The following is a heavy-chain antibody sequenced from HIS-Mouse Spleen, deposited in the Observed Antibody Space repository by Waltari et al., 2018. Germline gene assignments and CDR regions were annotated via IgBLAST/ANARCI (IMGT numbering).Heavy chain of an antibody. V-gene: IGHV4-39*07. CDR2: IYYSGST. CDR3: AREIPYSSSWYDWYFDL. Sequence: QLQLQVSGPGLVKPSDTLSLTCTVSGGSLSSRIYYWGWIRLPPGKGLDWIGSIYYSGSTYYNPSLKSRVTISVDTSKNQFSLKLSSVTAADTAVYYCAREIPYSSSWYDWYFDLWGRGTLVTVSS. CDR1: GGSLSSRIYY. D-gene: IGHD6-13*01. J-gene: IGHJ2*01.